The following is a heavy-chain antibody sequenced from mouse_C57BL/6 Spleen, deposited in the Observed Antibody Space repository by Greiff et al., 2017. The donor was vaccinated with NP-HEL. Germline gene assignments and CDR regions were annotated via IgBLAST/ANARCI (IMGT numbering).Heavy chain of an antibody. V-gene: IGHV1-4*01. J-gene: IGHJ2*01. D-gene: IGHD2-2*01. CDR2: INPSSGYT. Sequence: QVHVKQSGAELARPGASVKMSCKASGYTFTSYTMHWVKQRPGQGLEWIGYINPSSGYTKYNQKFKDKATLTADKSSSTAYMQLSSLTSEDSAVYYCAMGLWFFDYWGQGTTLTVSS. CDR3: AMGLWFFDY. CDR1: GYTFTSYT.